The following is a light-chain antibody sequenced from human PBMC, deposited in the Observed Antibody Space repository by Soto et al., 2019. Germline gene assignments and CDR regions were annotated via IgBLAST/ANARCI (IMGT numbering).Light chain of an antibody. J-gene: IGKJ1*01. V-gene: IGKV3-11*01. CDR1: QRIGTY. CDR2: DTS. CDR3: QHHSNSHPTWT. Sequence: EIVLTQSPATLSLSPGDRATLSCRASQRIGTYLAWYQQKAGQAPSLLIYDTSNRATGIPTRFSGSGSGTDFTLTISSLEPEDFAVYFCQHHSNSHPTWTFGQGTKVEIK.